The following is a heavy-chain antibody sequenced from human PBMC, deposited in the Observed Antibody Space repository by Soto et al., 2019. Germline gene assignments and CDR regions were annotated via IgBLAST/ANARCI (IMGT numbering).Heavy chain of an antibody. J-gene: IGHJ6*01. V-gene: IGHV4-31*03. CDR3: ARTNLTGGYDSPYYYYGMDG. Sequence: SETLSLTCTVSGGSISSGGYYWSWIRQHPGKGLEWIGYIYYSGSTYYNPSLKSRVTISVDTSKNQFSLKLSSMTAADTAVYSCARTNLTGGYDSPYYYYGMDGWGKGSRVAVSS. CDR2: IYYSGST. CDR1: GGSISSGGYY. D-gene: IGHD5-18*01.